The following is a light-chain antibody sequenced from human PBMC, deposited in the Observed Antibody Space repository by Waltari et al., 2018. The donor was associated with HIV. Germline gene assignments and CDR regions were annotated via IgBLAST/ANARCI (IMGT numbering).Light chain of an antibody. J-gene: IGLJ2*01. CDR2: EVI. V-gene: IGLV2-11*01. CDR1: SSDVGGYDS. CDR3: GSHAGTYTYVL. Sequence: QSALTQPRSVSGSPGQSVTISCTGTSSDVGGYDSVSWYLQHPGKVPKLIIYEVIKRPSGVPDRFSGSKSGNTASLTISGLQTEDEADYFCGSHAGTYTYVLFGGGTKLTVL.